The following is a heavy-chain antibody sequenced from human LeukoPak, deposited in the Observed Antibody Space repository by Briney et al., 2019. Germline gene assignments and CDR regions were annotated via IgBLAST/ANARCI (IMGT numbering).Heavy chain of an antibody. CDR3: ARDRWGRDGYNSNAFDI. J-gene: IGHJ3*02. D-gene: IGHD5-24*01. CDR1: GFNFSSYE. Sequence: GGSLRLSCAASGFNFSSYEMNWVRQAPGKGLEWVSYISSSGSTIYYADSVKGRFTISRDNAKNSLYLQMNSLRAEDTAVYYCARDRWGRDGYNSNAFDIWGQGTMVTVSS. CDR2: ISSSGSTI. V-gene: IGHV3-48*03.